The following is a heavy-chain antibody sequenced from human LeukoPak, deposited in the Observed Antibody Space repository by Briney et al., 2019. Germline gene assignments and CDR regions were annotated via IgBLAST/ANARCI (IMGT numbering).Heavy chain of an antibody. CDR2: INHDGSEK. D-gene: IGHD2-15*01. Sequence: PGGSLRLSCAASGFTFSNSWMTWFRQAPGRLEWVANINHDGSEKNYVDSVEGRFTITRDNTKKSLYLQMNSLGAEDTAVYYCARGTALPVVDYWGQGTLVIVSS. CDR3: ARGTALPVVDY. J-gene: IGHJ4*02. V-gene: IGHV3-7*01. CDR1: GFTFSNSW.